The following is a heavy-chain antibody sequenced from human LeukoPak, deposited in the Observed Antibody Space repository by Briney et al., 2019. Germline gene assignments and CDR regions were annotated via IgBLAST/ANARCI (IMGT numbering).Heavy chain of an antibody. CDR2: IRYDGSNK. J-gene: IGHJ3*02. Sequence: GGSLRLSCAASGFTFSSYGMHWVRQAPGKGLEWVAFIRYDGSNKYYADSVKGRFTISRDNSKNTLYLQMNSLRAEDTAVYYCATGGSGYYAFDIWGQGTMVTVSS. CDR3: ATGGSGYYAFDI. CDR1: GFTFSSYG. D-gene: IGHD3-3*01. V-gene: IGHV3-30*02.